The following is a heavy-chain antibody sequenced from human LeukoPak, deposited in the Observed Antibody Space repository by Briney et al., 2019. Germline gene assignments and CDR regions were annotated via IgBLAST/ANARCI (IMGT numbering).Heavy chain of an antibody. CDR1: GFTFSSYS. V-gene: IGHV3-48*02. CDR3: ARVPNYDSSGYPFDY. CDR2: ISSSSSTI. Sequence: GGSLRLSCAASGFTFSSYSMNWVRQAPGKGLEWVSYISSSSSTIYYADSVKGRFTISRDNAKNSLYLQMNSLGDEDTAVYYCARVPNYDSSGYPFDYWGQGTLVTVSS. J-gene: IGHJ4*02. D-gene: IGHD3-22*01.